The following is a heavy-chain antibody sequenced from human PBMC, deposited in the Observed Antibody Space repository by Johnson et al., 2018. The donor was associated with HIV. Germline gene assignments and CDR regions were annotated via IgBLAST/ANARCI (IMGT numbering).Heavy chain of an antibody. D-gene: IGHD1-26*01. V-gene: IGHV3-30*04. Sequence: QVQLVESGGGVVQPGRSLRLACAASGFTFSSYPMHWVRQAPGKGLEWVAVISYDGSNKYYADSVKGRFTISRDNSKNTLYLQMNSLRAEDTAVYYCARGRRREQKLDAFDIWGQGTMVTVSS. CDR2: ISYDGSNK. J-gene: IGHJ3*02. CDR1: GFTFSSYP. CDR3: ARGRRREQKLDAFDI.